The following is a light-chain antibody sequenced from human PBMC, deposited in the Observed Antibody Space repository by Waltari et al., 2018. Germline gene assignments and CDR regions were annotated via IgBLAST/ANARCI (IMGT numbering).Light chain of an antibody. Sequence: QSVLTQAPSVSAAPGQTVTISCSGTTPNIGNNYVSWYQQLPGAAPKLVVYEDKRRPSGIPDRFSGSKSGASATLGITGLQTGDEADYYCGSWDSSLGIGVLGGGTRLTVL. V-gene: IGLV1-51*01. J-gene: IGLJ3*02. CDR1: TPNIGNNY. CDR3: GSWDSSLGIGV. CDR2: EDK.